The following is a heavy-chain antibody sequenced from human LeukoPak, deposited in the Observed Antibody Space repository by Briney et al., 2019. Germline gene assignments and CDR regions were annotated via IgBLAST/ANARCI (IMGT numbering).Heavy chain of an antibody. V-gene: IGHV4-59*01. CDR2: IYYSGST. Sequence: SETLSLTCTVSGGSISSYYWSWIRQPPGKGLEWIGYIYYSGSTNYNPSLKSRVTISVDTSKNQFSLKLSSVTAADTAVYYCARGGAETYYYYYMDVWGKGTTVTVSS. CDR3: ARGGAETYYYYYMDV. D-gene: IGHD1-26*01. J-gene: IGHJ6*03. CDR1: GGSISSYY.